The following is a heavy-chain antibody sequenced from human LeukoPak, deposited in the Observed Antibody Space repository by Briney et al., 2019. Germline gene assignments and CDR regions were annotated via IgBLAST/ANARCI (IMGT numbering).Heavy chain of an antibody. J-gene: IGHJ1*01. V-gene: IGHV3-9*01. CDR3: AQDLAVAGDS. Sequence: GRSLRLSCAASGFTFDDYAMHWVRQAPGKGLEWVSGISWNSGSIGYADSVKGRFTISRDNDKNSLYLQMNSLRAEDTALYYCAQDLAVAGDSWGQGTLVTVSS. D-gene: IGHD6-19*01. CDR1: GFTFDDYA. CDR2: ISWNSGSI.